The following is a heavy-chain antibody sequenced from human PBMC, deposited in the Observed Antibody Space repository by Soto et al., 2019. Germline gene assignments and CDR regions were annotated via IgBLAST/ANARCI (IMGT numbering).Heavy chain of an antibody. Sequence: ASVKVSCKPSGYTFTAYSMHWVRQAPGQGLEWMGWINPNSGGTNYAQKFQGRVTMTRDTSISTAYMELSSLRSDDTALYYCARSSGTYSDFDYWGQGTQVTVSS. CDR2: INPNSGGT. CDR3: ARSSGTYSDFDY. J-gene: IGHJ4*01. D-gene: IGHD1-26*01. CDR1: GYTFTAYS. V-gene: IGHV1-2*02.